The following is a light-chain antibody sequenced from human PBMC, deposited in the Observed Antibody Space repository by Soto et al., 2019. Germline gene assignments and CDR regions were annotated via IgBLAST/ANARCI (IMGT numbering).Light chain of an antibody. V-gene: IGLV1-40*01. CDR2: GNS. J-gene: IGLJ3*02. CDR1: SSNIGGGYD. CDR3: QSHDSSLSGWV. Sequence: QSVLTQPPSVSGAPGQRVTISCTGSSSNIGGGYDVHWYQQLPGTAPKLLIYGNSNRPSGVPDRFSGSKSGTSASLAITGLQAGDGSDYYCQSHDSSLSGWVFGGGTKLTV.